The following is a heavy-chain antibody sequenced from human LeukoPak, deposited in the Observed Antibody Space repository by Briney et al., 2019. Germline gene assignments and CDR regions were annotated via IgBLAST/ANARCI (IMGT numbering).Heavy chain of an antibody. J-gene: IGHJ4*02. Sequence: SEILSLTCTVSGGSISTYFWSWLRQPAGKGLEWIGRIYTSGSTNYNPSLKSRVTMSVDTSKNQFSLKLSSVTAADTAVYYCAREEKAAQDYWGQGTLVTVSS. CDR2: IYTSGST. D-gene: IGHD2-15*01. CDR3: AREEKAAQDY. CDR1: GGSISTYF. V-gene: IGHV4-4*07.